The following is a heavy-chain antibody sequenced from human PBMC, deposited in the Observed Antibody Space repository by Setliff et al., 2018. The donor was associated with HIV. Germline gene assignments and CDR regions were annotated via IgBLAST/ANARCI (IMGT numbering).Heavy chain of an antibody. V-gene: IGHV4-4*02. D-gene: IGHD2-2*01. Sequence: SETLSLTCAVSGGLISSSNWWSWVRQPPGRGLEWIGEMYPSGSTNYNSSLKSRVTISVDKSKNQFSLKLSSVTAADTTMYYCARDICTSTSCPSGWFDPWGQGTLVTVSS. CDR1: GGLISSSNW. J-gene: IGHJ5*02. CDR2: MYPSGST. CDR3: ARDICTSTSCPSGWFDP.